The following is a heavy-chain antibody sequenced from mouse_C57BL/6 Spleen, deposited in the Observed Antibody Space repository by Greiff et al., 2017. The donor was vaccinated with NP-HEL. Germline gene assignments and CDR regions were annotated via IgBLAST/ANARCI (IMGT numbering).Heavy chain of an antibody. D-gene: IGHD2-4*01. J-gene: IGHJ2*01. CDR2: IDPNSGGT. CDR1: GYTFTSYW. V-gene: IGHV1-72*01. Sequence: QVQLQQPGAELVKPGASVKLSCKASGYTFTSYWMHWVKQRPGRGLEWIGRIDPNSGGTKYNEKFKSKATLTVDKPSSTAYMQLSSLTSEDSAVYYYARDGLIYYDYDGDYFDYWGQGTTLTVSS. CDR3: ARDGLIYYDYDGDYFDY.